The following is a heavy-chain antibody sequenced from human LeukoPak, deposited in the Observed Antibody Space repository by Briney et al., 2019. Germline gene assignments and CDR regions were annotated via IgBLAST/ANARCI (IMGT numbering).Heavy chain of an antibody. CDR3: ARGSGSYYGGWFDP. CDR2: INHSGST. Sequence: SETLSLTCAVYGGSFSGYYWSWIRQPPGKGLEGIGEINHSGSTNYNPSLKSRVTISVDTSKNQFSLKLSSVTAADTAVYYCARGSGSYYGGWFDPWGQGTLVTVSS. CDR1: GGSFSGYY. V-gene: IGHV4-34*01. D-gene: IGHD3-10*01. J-gene: IGHJ5*02.